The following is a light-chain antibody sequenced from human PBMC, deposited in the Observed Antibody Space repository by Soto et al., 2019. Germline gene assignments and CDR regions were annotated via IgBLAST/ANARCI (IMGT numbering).Light chain of an antibody. CDR1: SSNIGAGYD. CDR2: GNS. V-gene: IGLV1-40*01. Sequence: QSVLTQPPSVSGAPGQRVSISCTGSSSNIGAGYDVDWYQQIPGTAPKLLVYGNSSRPSGVPDRFSASKSGTSASLAITGLQAEDEGDYYCVSFAGGTYVFGTGTKLTVL. CDR3: VSFAGGTYV. J-gene: IGLJ1*01.